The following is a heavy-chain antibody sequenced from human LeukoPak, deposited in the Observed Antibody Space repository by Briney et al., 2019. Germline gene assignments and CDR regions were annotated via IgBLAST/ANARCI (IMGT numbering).Heavy chain of an antibody. D-gene: IGHD5-18*01. CDR2: IYYSGST. Sequence: SETLSLTCTVSGGSISSYYWGWIRQPPGKGLEWIGSIYYSGSTYYNPSLKSRVTISVDTSENQFSLKLSSVTAADTAVYYCARIYSYGYFDYWGQGTLVTVSS. CDR1: GGSISSYY. V-gene: IGHV4-39*01. J-gene: IGHJ4*02. CDR3: ARIYSYGYFDY.